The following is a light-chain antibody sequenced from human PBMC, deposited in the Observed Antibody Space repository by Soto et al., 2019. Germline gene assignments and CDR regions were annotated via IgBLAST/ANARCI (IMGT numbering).Light chain of an antibody. J-gene: IGLJ1*01. Sequence: VLTQPPSVSGAPGQRVTMSCTGSSSNIGAGYDVHWYQQLPGTAPKLLISGNTNRPSGVPDRFSGSKSGTSASLAITGLQAEDEADYYCQSYDSSLSGYVFGTGTKVTVL. V-gene: IGLV1-40*01. CDR1: SSNIGAGYD. CDR2: GNT. CDR3: QSYDSSLSGYV.